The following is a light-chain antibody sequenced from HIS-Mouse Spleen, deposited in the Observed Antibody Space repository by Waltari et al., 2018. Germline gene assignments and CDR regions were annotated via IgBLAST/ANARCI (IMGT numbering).Light chain of an antibody. Sequence: SYELTQPPSVSVSPGQTASITCSGDALPNQYAYWYQQKSCQAPVLVIYEDSKRTSGTPERFSGSSSGTMATLTISGAQVEDEADYYCYSTDSSGNHRVFGGGTKLTVL. CDR1: ALPNQY. CDR3: YSTDSSGNHRV. J-gene: IGLJ2*01. CDR2: EDS. V-gene: IGLV3-10*01.